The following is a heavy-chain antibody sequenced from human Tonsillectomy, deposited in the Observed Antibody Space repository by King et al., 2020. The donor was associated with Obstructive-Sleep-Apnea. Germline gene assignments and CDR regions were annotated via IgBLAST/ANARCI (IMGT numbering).Heavy chain of an antibody. D-gene: IGHD4-11*01. V-gene: IGHV4-39*01. CDR2: IYYTGST. CDR3: ARHRHVATVYFDF. J-gene: IGHJ4*01. CDR1: GAAISSGDHY. Sequence: QLQESGPGLVKPSETLSLTCTVSGAAISSGDHYWGWIRQPPGKGLERIGSIYYTGSTYYNPSLQSRVTISVDTAKNQFSLKLSSVTAADTAVYFCARHRHVATVYFDFWGQGTLVAVSS.